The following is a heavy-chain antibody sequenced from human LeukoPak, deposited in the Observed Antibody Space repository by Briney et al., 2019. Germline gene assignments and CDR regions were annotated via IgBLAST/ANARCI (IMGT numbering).Heavy chain of an antibody. CDR1: GFTFSSYA. Sequence: GGSLRLSCAASGFTFSSYAMSWVRQAPGKGLEWVSAISGSGGSTYYADSVKGRFTISRDNSKNTLYLQMNSPRAEDTAVYYCAKDSRCSSTSCEYFQHWGQGTLVTVSS. V-gene: IGHV3-23*01. CDR2: ISGSGGST. D-gene: IGHD2-2*01. CDR3: AKDSRCSSTSCEYFQH. J-gene: IGHJ1*01.